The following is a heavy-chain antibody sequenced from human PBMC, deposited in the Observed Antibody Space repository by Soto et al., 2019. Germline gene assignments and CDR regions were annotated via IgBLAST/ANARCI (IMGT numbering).Heavy chain of an antibody. CDR1: GGSFSDYY. J-gene: IGHJ6*03. V-gene: IGHV4-34*01. Sequence: QAQLQQWGAGLLKPSETLSLTCAVSGGSFSDYYWSWIRQPPGKGLEWIGEINHSGATKCNPSLKSRVTIAVATSKNQFSLRLSSEPAADTALYYCARGSDPAVTSYDLDVWGKGTTVTVSS. D-gene: IGHD4-17*01. CDR3: ARGSDPAVTSYDLDV. CDR2: INHSGAT.